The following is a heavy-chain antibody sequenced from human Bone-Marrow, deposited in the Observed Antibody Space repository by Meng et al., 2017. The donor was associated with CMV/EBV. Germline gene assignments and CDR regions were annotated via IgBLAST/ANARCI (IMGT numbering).Heavy chain of an antibody. CDR2: ISYDGSNK. V-gene: IGHV3-30*14. Sequence: SCKASGFTFSSYAMHWVRQAPGKGLEWVAVISYDGSNKYYADSVKGRFTISRDNSKNTLYLQMNSLRAEDTAVYYCARGRRGRNYYYGMDVWGQGTTVTVSS. J-gene: IGHJ6*02. CDR3: ARGRRGRNYYYGMDV. CDR1: GFTFSSYA. D-gene: IGHD2-15*01.